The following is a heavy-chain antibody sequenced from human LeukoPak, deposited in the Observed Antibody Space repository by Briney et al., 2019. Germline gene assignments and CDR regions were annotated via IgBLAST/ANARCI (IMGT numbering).Heavy chain of an antibody. CDR3: ARSSIAAAGTLDY. CDR1: GGSISSGGYY. V-gene: IGHV4-30-2*01. J-gene: IGHJ4*02. D-gene: IGHD6-13*01. CDR2: IYHSGST. Sequence: SQTLSLTCTVSGGSISSGGYYWSWIRQPPGKGLEWIGYIYHSGSTYYNPSLKSRVTISVDRSKNQFSLKLSSVTAADTAVYYCARSSIAAAGTLDYWGQGTLVTVSS.